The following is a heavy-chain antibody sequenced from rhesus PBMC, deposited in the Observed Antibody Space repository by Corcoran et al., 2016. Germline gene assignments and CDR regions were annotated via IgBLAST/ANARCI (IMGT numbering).Heavy chain of an antibody. CDR1: GFTLTTYG. CDR3: AKGSSYFDY. Sequence: EVQLVESGGGLVQPGGSLRLSCAASGFTLTTYGMTWVRQAPGKGLGWVSYISSGGTKQYYADSVKGRFTISRDNSKNTLSLQMNSLRVEDTAVYYCAKGSSYFDYWGQGVLVTVSS. D-gene: IGHD4-29*01. CDR2: ISSGGTKQ. V-gene: IGHV3S5*01. J-gene: IGHJ4*01.